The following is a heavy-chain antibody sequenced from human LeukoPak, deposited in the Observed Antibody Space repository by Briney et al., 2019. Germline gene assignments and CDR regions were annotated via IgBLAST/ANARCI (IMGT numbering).Heavy chain of an antibody. D-gene: IGHD2-21*01. J-gene: IGHJ4*02. CDR3: ARDPDILLGVNFDY. V-gene: IGHV3-7*01. CDR1: GFTSSISW. CDR2: INEEGGKQ. Sequence: GGSLRLSCSASGFTSSISWMNWVCPALGKGLGWVANINEEGGKQNTVDSVKGRFTVSRDNAQKSLYRQMHSLRAEDTAVYYCARDPDILLGVNFDYWGQGALVIVSS.